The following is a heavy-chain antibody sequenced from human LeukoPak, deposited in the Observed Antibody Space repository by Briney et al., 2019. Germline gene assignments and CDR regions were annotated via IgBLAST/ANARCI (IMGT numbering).Heavy chain of an antibody. D-gene: IGHD6-25*01. V-gene: IGHV4-34*01. CDR1: GGSFSGYY. Sequence: PSETLSLTCAVYGGSFSGYYWSWIRQPPGKGLEWIGEINHSGSTNYNPSLKSRVTISVDTSKNQFSLKLSSVTAADTAVYYWASRNIAAWSYFDYWGQGTLVTVSS. J-gene: IGHJ4*02. CDR3: ASRNIAAWSYFDY. CDR2: INHSGST.